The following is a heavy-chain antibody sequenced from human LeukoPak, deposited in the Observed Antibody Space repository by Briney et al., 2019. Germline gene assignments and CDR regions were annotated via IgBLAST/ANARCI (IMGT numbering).Heavy chain of an antibody. J-gene: IGHJ3*02. V-gene: IGHV4-4*07. CDR2: IYTSGST. CDR3: AVNYGDDAFDI. Sequence: SETLSLTCTVSGCSISSYYWSWIRQPAGKGLEWIGRIYTSGSTNYNPSLKSRVTMSVDTSKNHFSLKLRSVTAADTAVYYCAVNYGDDAFDIWGQGTMVTVSS. CDR1: GCSISSYY. D-gene: IGHD4-17*01.